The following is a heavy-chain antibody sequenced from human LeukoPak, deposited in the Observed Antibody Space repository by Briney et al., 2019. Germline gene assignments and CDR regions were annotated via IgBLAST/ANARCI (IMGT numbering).Heavy chain of an antibody. CDR1: DYSISSGYGYY. V-gene: IGHV4-38-2*02. Sequence: PSETLSLTCTVSDYSISSGYGYYWGWIRQPPGKGLEWIGNTYHSDYTNYNPPLKSRATISVDKSKNQLSLKVTSVTAADTAMYYCARDSKSTADAFDIWGQGTMVTVSS. CDR2: TYHSDYT. D-gene: IGHD5/OR15-5a*01. J-gene: IGHJ3*02. CDR3: ARDSKSTADAFDI.